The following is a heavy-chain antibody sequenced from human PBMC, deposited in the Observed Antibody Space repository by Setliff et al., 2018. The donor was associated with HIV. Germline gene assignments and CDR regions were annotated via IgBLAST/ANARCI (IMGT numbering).Heavy chain of an antibody. CDR1: GFTFTFSNAW. J-gene: IGHJ4*02. V-gene: IGHV3-15*05. CDR2: IKTKTDGGTA. D-gene: IGHD3-22*01. CDR3: TTDRPRLERHFFDSSGYLDS. Sequence: GGSLRLSCTVSGFTFTFSNAWMNWVRQAPGKGLEWVGRIKTKTDGGTADYAAPVKGRFTISRDDSKNTVYLQMDSLKSEDTAVYFCTTDRPRLERHFFDSSGYLDSWGQGTLVTVSS.